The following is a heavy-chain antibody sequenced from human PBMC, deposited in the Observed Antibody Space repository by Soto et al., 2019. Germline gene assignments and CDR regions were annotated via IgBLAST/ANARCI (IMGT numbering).Heavy chain of an antibody. Sequence: SVKVSCKASGGTFSSYAISWVRQAPRQGLEWMGGIIPIFGIANYAQKFQGRVTITADESTSTGNMELSSLRSEDTAVYYCTRGLQQWLEVAGFDPWGQGTLVTVSS. J-gene: IGHJ5*02. V-gene: IGHV1-69*13. CDR1: GGTFSSYA. D-gene: IGHD6-19*01. CDR3: TRGLQQWLEVAGFDP. CDR2: IIPIFGIA.